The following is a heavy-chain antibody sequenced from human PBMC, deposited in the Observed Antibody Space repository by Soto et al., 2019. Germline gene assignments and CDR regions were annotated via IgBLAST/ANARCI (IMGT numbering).Heavy chain of an antibody. CDR2: IDPDDSET. CDR1: ENNFTTSW. Sequence: GESLKISCKGHENNFTTSWINWVRQMPGKGLEWVGRIDPDDSETNYSPSLRGHVTISVDKSISTAYLEWGSLKASDSAMYYCATRMTLSGWGQGTLVTVSS. CDR3: ATRMTLSG. V-gene: IGHV5-10-1*01. J-gene: IGHJ4*02.